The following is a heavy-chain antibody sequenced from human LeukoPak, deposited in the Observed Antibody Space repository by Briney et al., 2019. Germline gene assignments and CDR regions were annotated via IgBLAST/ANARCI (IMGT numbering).Heavy chain of an antibody. CDR2: IYPGDSDT. CDR3: ARHRDTAMPKTDPDY. D-gene: IGHD5-18*01. CDR1: GYSFTSYW. Sequence: GESLKISCKGSGYSFTSYWIGWVRQMPGKGLEWMGIIYPGDSDTRYSPSFQGQVTISADKSISTAYLQWSSLKASDTAMYYCARHRDTAMPKTDPDYWGQGTLVTVSS. J-gene: IGHJ4*02. V-gene: IGHV5-51*01.